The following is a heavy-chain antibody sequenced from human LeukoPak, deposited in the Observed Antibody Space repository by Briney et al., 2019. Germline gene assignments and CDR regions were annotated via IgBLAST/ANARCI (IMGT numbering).Heavy chain of an antibody. D-gene: IGHD3-3*01. CDR1: GYTFTSYD. CDR3: TRGGLYDFWSGYFTSYYYYYVDV. V-gene: IGHV1-8*01. J-gene: IGHJ6*03. CDR2: MNPNSGNT. Sequence: ASVKVSCKASGYTFTSYDINWVRQATGQGLEWMGWMNPNSGNTGYAQKFQGRVTMTRNTSISTAYMELSSLRSEDTAVYYCTRGGLYDFWSGYFTSYYYYYVDVWVKGTTVTVSS.